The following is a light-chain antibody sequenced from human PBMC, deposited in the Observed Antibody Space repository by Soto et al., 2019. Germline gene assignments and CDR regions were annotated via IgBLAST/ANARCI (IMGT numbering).Light chain of an antibody. CDR3: QQYGSSPGRT. CDR1: QSVSSSY. V-gene: IGKV3-20*01. CDR2: GAS. J-gene: IGKJ2*01. Sequence: EIVLTQSPGTLYWSAGERATLSCRASQSVSSSYLAWYQQKPGQAPRLLIYGASSRATGIPDRFSGSGSGTDFTLTISRLEPEDFAVYYCQQYGSSPGRTFGQGTKLEIK.